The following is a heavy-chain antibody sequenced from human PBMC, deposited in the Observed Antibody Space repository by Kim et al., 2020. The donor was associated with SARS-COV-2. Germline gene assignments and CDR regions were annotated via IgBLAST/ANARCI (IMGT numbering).Heavy chain of an antibody. Sequence: SVKVSCKASGGTFSSYAISWVRQAPGQGLEWMGGIIPIFGTANYAQKFQGRVTITADESTSTAYMELSSLRSEDTAVYYCARGLTGSVYSSSSGLGGGYYGMDVWGQGTTVTVSS. CDR1: GGTFSSYA. D-gene: IGHD6-6*01. V-gene: IGHV1-69*13. CDR2: IIPIFGTA. CDR3: ARGLTGSVYSSSSGLGGGYYGMDV. J-gene: IGHJ6*02.